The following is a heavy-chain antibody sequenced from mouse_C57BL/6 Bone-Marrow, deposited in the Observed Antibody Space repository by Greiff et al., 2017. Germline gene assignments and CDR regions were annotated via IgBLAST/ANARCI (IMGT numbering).Heavy chain of an antibody. Sequence: QVQLQQPGAELVRPGASVKLSCKASGYTFTSYGMRWVKQRPGQGLEWIGEIYPSSGNTNYNEKFKGKATLTEDKSSSTAYMELSSLTSEDSAVYFCARFYYYGSCLLDYWGQGTTVTVSS. D-gene: IGHD1-1*01. CDR2: IYPSSGNT. J-gene: IGHJ2*01. V-gene: IGHV1-81*01. CDR1: GYTFTSYG. CDR3: ARFYYYGSCLLDY.